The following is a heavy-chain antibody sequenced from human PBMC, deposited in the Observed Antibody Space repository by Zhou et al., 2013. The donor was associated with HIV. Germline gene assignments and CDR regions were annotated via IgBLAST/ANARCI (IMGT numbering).Heavy chain of an antibody. CDR2: ITGYNGNT. Sequence: QVQLVQSGAEVKKPGASMKVSCKASGYNFISYGISWVRQAPGQGLEWMGWITGYNGNTNYAQKFQGRVTMTTDTSTSTAYMEMRSLRSDDTAVYYCARDFVAVVAPFDYWGQGTLVTVSS. V-gene: IGHV1-18*01. D-gene: IGHD2-15*01. CDR3: ARDFVAVVAPFDY. J-gene: IGHJ4*02. CDR1: GYNFISYG.